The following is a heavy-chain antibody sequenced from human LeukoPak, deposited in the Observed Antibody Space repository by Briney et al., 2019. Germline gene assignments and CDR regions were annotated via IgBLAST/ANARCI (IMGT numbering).Heavy chain of an antibody. CDR2: INHSGST. CDR3: ARYQTGTMFAV. J-gene: IGHJ4*02. Sequence: SETLSLTCVVYGGSFSGYYWSWIRQPPGKGLEWIAEINHSGSTNYNPSLKSRVTISVDTSKNQLSLKLYSVTAADTAIYYCARYQTGTMFAVWGQGTLVTISS. D-gene: IGHD1/OR15-1a*01. CDR1: GGSFSGYY. V-gene: IGHV4-34*01.